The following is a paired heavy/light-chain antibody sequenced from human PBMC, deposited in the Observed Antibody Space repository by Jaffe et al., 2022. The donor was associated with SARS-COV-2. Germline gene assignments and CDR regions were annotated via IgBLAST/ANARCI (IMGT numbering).Heavy chain of an antibody. J-gene: IGHJ5*02. Sequence: QVQLEESGPGVVKPSETLSLTCIVSGGSINSGSHYWGWVRQTPGKGLEWIGSVFYTGTTFYNPSFESRVSISIDRFQSDFSLKMNFVTATDTGVYYCVRWGGALPGHVANWFDPWGQGTRVTVSS. CDR1: GGSINSGSHY. V-gene: IGHV4-39*02. CDR2: VFYTGTT. D-gene: IGHD3-16*01. CDR3: VRWGGALPGHVANWFDP.
Light chain of an antibody. CDR3: MQATKIPIT. V-gene: IGKV2-24*01. CDR1: HHLEHEKGHTY. Sequence: ETVLTQSRLASPVTIGQSASISCWSSHHLEHEKGHTYLSWLHQRPGQPPRLLIYQVSERSSGVPDRFLGSGAGTDFKLQINNVEPDDAGVYFCMQATKIPITFGQGTRLEVK. CDR2: QVS. J-gene: IGKJ5*01.